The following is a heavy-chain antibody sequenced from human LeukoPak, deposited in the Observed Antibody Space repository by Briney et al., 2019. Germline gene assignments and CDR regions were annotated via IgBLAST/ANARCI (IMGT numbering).Heavy chain of an antibody. CDR3: ARTLYDSSGYYFSDAFDI. CDR2: IYHSGST. CDR1: GGSISSGGYS. J-gene: IGHJ3*02. D-gene: IGHD3-22*01. V-gene: IGHV4-30-2*01. Sequence: SETLSLTCAVSGGSISSGGYSWSWIRQPPGKGLEWIGYIYHSGSTYYNPSLESRVTISVDRSKNQFSLKLSSVTAADTAVYYCARTLYDSSGYYFSDAFDIWGQGTMVTVSS.